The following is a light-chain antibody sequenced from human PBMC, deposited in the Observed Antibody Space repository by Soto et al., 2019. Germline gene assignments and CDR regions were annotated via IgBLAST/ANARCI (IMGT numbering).Light chain of an antibody. Sequence: AIRMTQSPSSFSASTGDRVTITCRASQGISSYLAWYQQKPGKAPKLLIYAASTLQSGVPSRFSGSGSGTEFTLTISSLQPEDFAVYYCQQYNNWPRTFGQGTKVDI. CDR3: QQYNNWPRT. CDR2: AAS. CDR1: QGISSY. J-gene: IGKJ1*01. V-gene: IGKV1-8*01.